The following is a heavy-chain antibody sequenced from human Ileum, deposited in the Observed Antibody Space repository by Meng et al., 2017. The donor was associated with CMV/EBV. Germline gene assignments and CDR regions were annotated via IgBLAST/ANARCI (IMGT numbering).Heavy chain of an antibody. CDR1: GFSFSSPW. Sequence: GGSLRLYCAASGFSFSSPWMPWVRQAAGKGLEWVANINQDESQKDYLDAVKSRFTISRDNAKNSLFLQRSRLRVDDTAVYYCARVAAGGRGMDVWGQGTTVTVSS. CDR2: INQDESQK. D-gene: IGHD6-25*01. CDR3: ARVAAGGRGMDV. J-gene: IGHJ6*02. V-gene: IGHV3-7*04.